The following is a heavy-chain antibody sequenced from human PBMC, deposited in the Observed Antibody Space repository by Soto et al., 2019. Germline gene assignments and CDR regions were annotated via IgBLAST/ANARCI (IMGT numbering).Heavy chain of an antibody. D-gene: IGHD2-15*01. V-gene: IGHV4-31*03. Sequence: QVQLQESGPGLVKPSQTLSLTCTVSGSSISSGGYFWSWVRQHPGKGLEWIGFINYSGITNYNPSLKSRVRLSVDTSKNQFSLKLNSVTAADTAVYYCANYCSGGSCYPDAFDFWGQGTMVTVSS. J-gene: IGHJ3*01. CDR1: GSSISSGGYF. CDR3: ANYCSGGSCYPDAFDF. CDR2: INYSGIT.